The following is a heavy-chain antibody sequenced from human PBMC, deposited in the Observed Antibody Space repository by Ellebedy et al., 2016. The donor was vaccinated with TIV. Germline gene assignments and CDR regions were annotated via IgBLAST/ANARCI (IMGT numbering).Heavy chain of an antibody. CDR1: GCSISSRSNY. D-gene: IGHD1-26*01. CDR2: IYYSGST. J-gene: IGHJ5*02. CDR3: ARGGPRERDLFDP. V-gene: IGHV4-39*07. Sequence: SETLSLTCTVSGCSISSRSNYWGWISQPPGKGLEWLGNIYYSGSTDYNPSLKSRVSISVDTSKNQFSLKLSSVTAADTAVYYCARGGPRERDLFDPWGQGTLVTVSS.